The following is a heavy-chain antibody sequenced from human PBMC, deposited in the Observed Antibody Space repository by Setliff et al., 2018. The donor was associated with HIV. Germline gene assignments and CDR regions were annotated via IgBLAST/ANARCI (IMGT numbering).Heavy chain of an antibody. D-gene: IGHD6-19*01. CDR3: ARGVRDNSGWSSYYFDY. V-gene: IGHV4-34*01. CDR1: GGSFSGYY. Sequence: SSETLSLTCAVYGGSFSGYYWSWIRQPPGKGLEWIGEVTHSGRTNYNPSLESRVTTSVDTSKKQFSLRLTSVTAADTAMYYCARGVRDNSGWSSYYFDYWGQGTLVTVSS. J-gene: IGHJ4*02. CDR2: VTHSGRT.